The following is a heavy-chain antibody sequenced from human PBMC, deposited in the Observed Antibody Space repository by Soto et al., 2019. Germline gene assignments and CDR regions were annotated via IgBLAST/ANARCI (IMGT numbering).Heavy chain of an antibody. Sequence: PGESLKISCQGSGYNFTSYWIGWVRQMPGKGLEWMGIIFPGDSDIRYNPSFQGQVTISADKSIGTAYLQWTSLKASDTAMYYCARRADSAFHIWGQGTMVTVSS. CDR3: ARRADSAFHI. D-gene: IGHD2-15*01. V-gene: IGHV5-51*01. CDR2: IFPGDSDI. CDR1: GYNFTSYW. J-gene: IGHJ3*02.